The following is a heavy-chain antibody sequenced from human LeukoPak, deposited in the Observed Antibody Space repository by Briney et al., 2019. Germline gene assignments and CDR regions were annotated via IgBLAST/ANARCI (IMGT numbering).Heavy chain of an antibody. D-gene: IGHD5-18*01. V-gene: IGHV1-2*02. J-gene: IGHJ4*02. Sequence: ASVKVSCKASGYTFTGYYMRWVRQAPGQGLEWMGWINTHSGGTDYAQKFQGRVTMTRDTSISTASMELSRLRSDDTAVYYCARVGRGYSYGYFDYWGQGTLVTVSS. CDR1: GYTFTGYY. CDR2: INTHSGGT. CDR3: ARVGRGYSYGYFDY.